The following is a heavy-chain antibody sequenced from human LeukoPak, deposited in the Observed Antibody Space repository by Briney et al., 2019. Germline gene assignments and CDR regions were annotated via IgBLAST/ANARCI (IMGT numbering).Heavy chain of an antibody. V-gene: IGHV4-59*01. CDR1: GGSISSYY. J-gene: IGHJ6*03. Sequence: PSETLSLTCTVSGGSISSYYWSWIRQPPGKGLEWIGYIYYSGSTNYNPSLKSRVTISVDTSKNQLSLKLSSVTAADTAVYYCARGTDESWLQWGNYYMDVWGKGTTVTVSS. D-gene: IGHD5-24*01. CDR2: IYYSGST. CDR3: ARGTDESWLQWGNYYMDV.